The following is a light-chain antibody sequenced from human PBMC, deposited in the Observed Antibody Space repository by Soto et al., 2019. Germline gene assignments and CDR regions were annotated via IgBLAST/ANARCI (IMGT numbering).Light chain of an antibody. CDR1: SSNIGAGYD. CDR2: GNI. V-gene: IGLV1-40*01. CDR3: QSYDSTLSARYG. Sequence: QSVLTQPPSVSGAPGQRVTISCTGSSSNIGAGYDVHWYQQRPGTAPKLLIFGNINRPSGVPDRFSGSKSGTSASLAITGLQAENEGDYSCQSYDSTLSARYGFGTGTKVTVL. J-gene: IGLJ1*01.